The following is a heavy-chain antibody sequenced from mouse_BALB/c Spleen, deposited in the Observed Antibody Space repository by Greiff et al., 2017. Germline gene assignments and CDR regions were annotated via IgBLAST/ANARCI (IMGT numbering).Heavy chain of an antibody. CDR1: GYTFTSSW. V-gene: IGHV1S130*01. CDR2: IHPNSGNT. CDR3: ARGGIATAWFAY. Sequence: QVQLQQSGSVLVRPGASVKLSCKASGYTFTSSWMHWAKQRPGQGLEWIGEIHPNSGNTNYNEKFKGKATLTVDTSSSTAYVELSSLTSEDSAVYYYARGGIATAWFAYWGQGTLVTVSA. J-gene: IGHJ3*01.